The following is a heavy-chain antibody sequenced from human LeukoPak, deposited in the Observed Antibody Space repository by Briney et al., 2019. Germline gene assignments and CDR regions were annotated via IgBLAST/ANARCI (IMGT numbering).Heavy chain of an antibody. CDR2: ISSSSSYI. J-gene: IGHJ5*02. CDR1: GFTFSSYS. V-gene: IGHV3-21*01. D-gene: IGHD6-25*01. Sequence: GGSLRLSCAAPGFTFSSYSMNWVRQAPGKGLEWVSSISSSSSYIYYADSVKGRFTISRDNAKNSLYLQMNSLRAEDTAVYYCARDPQAAFDPWGQGTLVTVSS. CDR3: ARDPQAAFDP.